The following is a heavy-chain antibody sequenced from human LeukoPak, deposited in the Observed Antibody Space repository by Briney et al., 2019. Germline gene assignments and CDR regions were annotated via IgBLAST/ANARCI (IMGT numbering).Heavy chain of an antibody. CDR1: GFTFDEHD. J-gene: IGHJ4*02. D-gene: IGHD1-1*01. Sequence: GGSLRLSCAASGFTFDEHDLYWVRQVPGKGLEWVCLISKDGGNKHYADSVKGRFSISRDNNRNSLSLQMNSLRSEDTALYFCAKRSGAPNNFDYWGQGALVTVSS. V-gene: IGHV3-43*02. CDR3: AKRSGAPNNFDY. CDR2: ISKDGGNK.